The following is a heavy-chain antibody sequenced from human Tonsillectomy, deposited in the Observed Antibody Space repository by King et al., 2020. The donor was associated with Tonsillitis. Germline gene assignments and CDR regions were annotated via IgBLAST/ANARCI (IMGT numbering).Heavy chain of an antibody. CDR1: GYTFTRYG. CDR2: ISGYNGNT. Sequence: VQLVESGAEVKKPGASVKVSCKASGYTFTRYGISWVRQAPGQGLEWMGWISGYNGNTNYAQKLQGRVTMATDTSTSTAYMELRSLRSDDTAVYYCARVLRKTGTPLGDYMDVWGKGTTVTVSS. CDR3: ARVLRKTGTPLGDYMDV. J-gene: IGHJ6*03. V-gene: IGHV1-18*01. D-gene: IGHD1-1*01.